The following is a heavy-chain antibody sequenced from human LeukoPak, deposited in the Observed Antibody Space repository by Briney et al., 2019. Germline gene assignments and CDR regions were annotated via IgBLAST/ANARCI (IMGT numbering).Heavy chain of an antibody. D-gene: IGHD5-12*01. CDR3: AEDLYSGYDLGNDYYGMDV. CDR2: ISGSGGST. CDR1: GFTFTTYA. J-gene: IGHJ6*02. V-gene: IGHV3-23*01. Sequence: GGSLRLSCAASGFTFTTYAMSWVRQAPGHGLEWVSAISGSGGSTYYADSVKGRFTISKDNSKNMVYLQMDTLRAEDTALYYCAEDLYSGYDLGNDYYGMDVWGQGTTVTVCS.